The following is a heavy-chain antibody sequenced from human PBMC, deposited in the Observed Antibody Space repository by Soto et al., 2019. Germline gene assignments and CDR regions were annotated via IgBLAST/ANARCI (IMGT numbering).Heavy chain of an antibody. J-gene: IGHJ6*02. Sequence: EVQLLESGGGLVQPGGSLRLSCAASGFTFSSYAMSWVRQAPGKGLEWVSAISGSGGSTYYADSVKGRFTISRDNSKNTLYLQMNSLRAEDTAVYYYAKDTSPPRIAVAGTRYYYGMDVWGQGTTVTVSS. CDR2: ISGSGGST. CDR3: AKDTSPPRIAVAGTRYYYGMDV. V-gene: IGHV3-23*01. CDR1: GFTFSSYA. D-gene: IGHD6-19*01.